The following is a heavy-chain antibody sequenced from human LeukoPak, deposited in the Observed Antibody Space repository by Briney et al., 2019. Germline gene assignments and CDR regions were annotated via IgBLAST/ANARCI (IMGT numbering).Heavy chain of an antibody. J-gene: IGHJ4*02. Sequence: GGSLRLSCAVSGFSVSSNYMSWVRQAPGKGLEWVSVISSGGETYYADSVKGRFIISRDNSKNTVSLQMNSLRPEDTAVYFCARGGGSTWYNFWGQGTLLTVSP. CDR2: ISSGGET. CDR3: ARGGGSTWYNF. D-gene: IGHD6-13*01. V-gene: IGHV3-53*01. CDR1: GFSVSSNY.